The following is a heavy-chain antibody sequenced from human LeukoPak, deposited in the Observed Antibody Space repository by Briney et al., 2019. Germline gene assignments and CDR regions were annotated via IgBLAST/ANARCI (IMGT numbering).Heavy chain of an antibody. D-gene: IGHD2-2*01. CDR3: ARDQVYCSSTSCYFYYYYMYV. V-gene: IGHV1-2*02. CDR2: INPNSGGT. Sequence: AASVKVSCKASGYTFTGYYMHWVRQAPGQGLAWMGLINPNSGGTNYAQKFQGRVTMTRDTSISTAYMEMSRLRSDDTAVYYCARDQVYCSSTSCYFYYYYMYVWGKGTPVTVSS. J-gene: IGHJ6*03. CDR1: GYTFTGYY.